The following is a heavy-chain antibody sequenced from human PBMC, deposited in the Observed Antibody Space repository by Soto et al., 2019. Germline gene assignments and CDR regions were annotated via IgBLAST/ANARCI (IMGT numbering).Heavy chain of an antibody. Sequence: GGSLRLSCAASGFTFSSYGMHWVRQAPGKGLEWVAVISYDGSNKYYADSVKGRFTISRDNSKNTLYLQMNSLRAEDTAVYYCAKSEWAGTWLLYYYYYMDVWGKGTTVTVSS. CDR2: ISYDGSNK. V-gene: IGHV3-30*18. J-gene: IGHJ6*03. CDR3: AKSEWAGTWLLYYYYYMDV. D-gene: IGHD3-22*01. CDR1: GFTFSSYG.